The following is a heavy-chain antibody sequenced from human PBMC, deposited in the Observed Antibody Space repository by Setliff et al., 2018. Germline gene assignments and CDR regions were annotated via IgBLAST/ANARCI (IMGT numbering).Heavy chain of an antibody. V-gene: IGHV4-39*07. CDR2: VYYSGYT. CDR1: GGSVSSASPY. Sequence: SETLSLTCTVSGGSVSSASPYWGWIRQAPGKGMEWIGSVYYSGYTYYKPSLQSRVTMSVDTSKNQFSLKLTSVTAADTAVYYCARVDFTMIQGVIGHWGQGATVTVSS. D-gene: IGHD3-10*01. CDR3: ARVDFTMIQGVIGH. J-gene: IGHJ6*02.